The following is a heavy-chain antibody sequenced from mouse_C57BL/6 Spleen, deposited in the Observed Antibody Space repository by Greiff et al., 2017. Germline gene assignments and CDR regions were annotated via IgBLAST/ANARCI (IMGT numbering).Heavy chain of an antibody. CDR2: IHPNSGST. V-gene: IGHV1-64*01. Sequence: VQLQQPGAELVKPGASVKLSCKASGYTFTSYWMPWVKPRPGQGLEWIGMIHPNSGSTNYTEKFKSKATLTVDKSSSTAYMQLSSLTSEDSAVYYCALTGTDAMDYWGQGTSVTVSS. CDR1: GYTFTSYW. J-gene: IGHJ4*01. CDR3: ALTGTDAMDY. D-gene: IGHD4-1*01.